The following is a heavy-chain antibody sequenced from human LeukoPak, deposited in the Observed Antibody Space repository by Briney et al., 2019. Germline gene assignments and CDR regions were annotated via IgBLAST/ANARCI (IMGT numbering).Heavy chain of an antibody. CDR1: GFPFNVQT. CDR3: ARGGAARWRFER. Sequence: GGSLRLSCVASGFPFNVQTMSWVRQAPGQGLDWVASMREDGSEINYVDSVKGRFTISRDNPKNSQYQRMNSLRAEDTAVYYCARGGAARWRFERWGQGTLGTVSA. V-gene: IGHV3-7*01. J-gene: IGHJ4*02. D-gene: IGHD6-25*01. CDR2: MREDGSEI.